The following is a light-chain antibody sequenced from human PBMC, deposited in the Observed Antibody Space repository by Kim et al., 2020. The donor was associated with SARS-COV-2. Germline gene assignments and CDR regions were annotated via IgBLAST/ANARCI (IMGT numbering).Light chain of an antibody. Sequence: EIVMTQSPATLSVSPGERATLSCRASQSVRSNLAWYQQKPGQAPRLLINGASTRATGIPARFSGSGSGTEFTLTISSLQSEDFAVYYCQQYNNWPLTFGRGTKVDIK. V-gene: IGKV3-15*01. CDR2: GAS. CDR3: QQYNNWPLT. J-gene: IGKJ1*01. CDR1: QSVRSN.